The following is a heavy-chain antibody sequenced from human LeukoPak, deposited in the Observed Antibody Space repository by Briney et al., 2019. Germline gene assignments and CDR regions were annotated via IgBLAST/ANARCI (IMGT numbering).Heavy chain of an antibody. CDR2: IIPIFGTA. Sequence: SVKVSCKASGGTFSSYAISWGRQAPGQGLEWMGGIIPIFGTANYAQKFQGRVTITADKSTSTAYMELSSLKSEDTAVYYCSRDRYCSSTSCYAFDYWGQGPLVPVSS. J-gene: IGHJ4*02. CDR3: SRDRYCSSTSCYAFDY. V-gene: IGHV1-69*06. D-gene: IGHD2-2*01. CDR1: GGTFSSYA.